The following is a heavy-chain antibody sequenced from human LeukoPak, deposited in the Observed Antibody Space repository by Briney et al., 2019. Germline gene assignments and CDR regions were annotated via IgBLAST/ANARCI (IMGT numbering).Heavy chain of an antibody. Sequence: SVKVSCKASGGTFSSYAISWVRQAPGQGLEWMGGIIPIFGTANYAQKFQGRVTITADESTSTAYMELRSLRSDDTAVYYCARDGVMMGYEFVYWGQGTLVTVSS. CDR3: ARDGVMMGYEFVY. CDR2: IIPIFGTA. CDR1: GGTFSSYA. V-gene: IGHV1-69*13. D-gene: IGHD3-16*01. J-gene: IGHJ4*02.